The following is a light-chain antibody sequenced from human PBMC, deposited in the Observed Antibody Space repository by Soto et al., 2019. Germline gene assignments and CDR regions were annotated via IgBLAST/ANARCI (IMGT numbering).Light chain of an antibody. J-gene: IGKJ5*01. CDR1: QDIRNY. CDR3: QQYENFPIT. Sequence: DIQMTQSPSTLSASVGDRVTITCQASQDIRNYLNWYQQKPGKAPKLLIYNASNMEKGVPSRFTCSGSGTDFILTISSLQPEDIATYYCQQYENFPITFGQGTRLEIK. CDR2: NAS. V-gene: IGKV1-33*01.